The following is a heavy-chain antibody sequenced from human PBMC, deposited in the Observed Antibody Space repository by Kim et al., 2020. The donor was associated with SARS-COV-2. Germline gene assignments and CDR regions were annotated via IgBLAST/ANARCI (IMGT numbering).Heavy chain of an antibody. CDR1: GFTFSNYA. CDR2: ISGSGGST. Sequence: GGSLRLSCAASGFTFSNYAMSWVRQAPGKGLEWVSAISGSGGSTYYADSVKGRFTISRDNSKNMLYLQMNSLRAEDTAVYYCAKGTGSVVVITFSYWGQGILVTVSS. D-gene: IGHD3-22*01. CDR3: AKGTGSVVVITFSY. J-gene: IGHJ4*02. V-gene: IGHV3-23*01.